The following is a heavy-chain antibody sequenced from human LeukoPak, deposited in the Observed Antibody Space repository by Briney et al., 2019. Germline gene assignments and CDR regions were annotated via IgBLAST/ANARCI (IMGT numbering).Heavy chain of an antibody. CDR3: ARGLRPIDY. CDR1: GFTFSSYW. Sequence: GGSLRLSCAASGFTFSSYWMYWVRQAPGKGLVWVSRINSDESSTSYADSVKGRFTISGDNTKNMLYLQMNSLRVEDTAVYYCARGLRPIDYWGQGTLVTVSS. V-gene: IGHV3-74*01. D-gene: IGHD4-17*01. J-gene: IGHJ4*02. CDR2: INSDESST.